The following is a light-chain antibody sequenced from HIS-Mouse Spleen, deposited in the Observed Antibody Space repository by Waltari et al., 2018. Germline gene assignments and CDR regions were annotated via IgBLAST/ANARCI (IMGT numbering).Light chain of an antibody. J-gene: IGKJ3*01. CDR3: QQLNSYEFT. CDR1: QGISSY. V-gene: IGKV1-9*01. CDR2: AAS. Sequence: SFLSASVGDRVTITCRASQGISSYLAWYQQKPGKAPKLLIYAASTLQSGVPSRFSGSGSGTEFTLTISSLQPEDFATYYCQQLNSYEFTFGPGTKVDIK.